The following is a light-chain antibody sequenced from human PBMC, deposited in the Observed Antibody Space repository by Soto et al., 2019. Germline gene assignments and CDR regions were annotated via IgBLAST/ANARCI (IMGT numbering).Light chain of an antibody. V-gene: IGKV2-28*01. CDR3: MQALQTPPT. CDR2: LGS. J-gene: IGKJ1*01. CDR1: QSLLHSNGYNY. Sequence: DIVMTQSPLSLPVTPGEPASISCRSSQSLLHSNGYNYLDWYLQKPGQSPQLLIYLGSNRASGVPDRFSGRGSVTDFTLKISRVEAEDVGVYYCMQALQTPPTFGQGTKVEIK.